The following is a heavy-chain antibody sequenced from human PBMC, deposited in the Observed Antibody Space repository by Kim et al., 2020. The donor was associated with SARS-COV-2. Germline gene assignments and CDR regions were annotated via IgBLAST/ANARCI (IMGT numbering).Heavy chain of an antibody. CDR2: INHSGST. CDR3: ARSRRIQIFGVVIHRVGGMDV. CDR1: GGSFSGYY. Sequence: SETLSLTCAVYGGSFSGYYWSWIRQPPGKGLEWIGEINHSGSTNYNPSLKSRVTISVDTSKNQFSLKLSSVTAADTAVYYCARSRRIQIFGVVIHRVGGMDVWGKGTTVTVSS. V-gene: IGHV4-34*01. D-gene: IGHD3-3*01. J-gene: IGHJ6*04.